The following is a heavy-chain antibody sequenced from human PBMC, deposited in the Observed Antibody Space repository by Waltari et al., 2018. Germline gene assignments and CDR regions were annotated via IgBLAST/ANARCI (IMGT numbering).Heavy chain of an antibody. CDR2: IYYSGTT. D-gene: IGHD3-16*01. V-gene: IGHV4-39*01. CDR1: GGPISSSSYY. CDR3: ARRDGIWER. Sequence: QLPLQESGPGLVKHSETLSLTCTVSGGPISSSSYYWGWIRQPPGKGLEWIGSIYYSGTTYYNPSLKSRVTISVDTSKNQFSLKLSSVTAADTAVYYCARRDGIWERWGQGTLVTVSS. J-gene: IGHJ4*02.